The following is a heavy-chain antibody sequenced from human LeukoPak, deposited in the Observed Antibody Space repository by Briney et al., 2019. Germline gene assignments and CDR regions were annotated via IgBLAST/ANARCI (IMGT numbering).Heavy chain of an antibody. Sequence: PGESLKISCQGSGYSFTTNWIGWVRQMPGKGLEWMGVIYPADSDTRYDPSFQGQVTISADKSIGTAFLEWSSLQASDTAMYYCARPLYGSGNWYFDLWGRGTLVTVSS. D-gene: IGHD3-10*01. CDR2: IYPADSDT. J-gene: IGHJ2*01. V-gene: IGHV5-51*01. CDR1: GYSFTTNW. CDR3: ARPLYGSGNWYFDL.